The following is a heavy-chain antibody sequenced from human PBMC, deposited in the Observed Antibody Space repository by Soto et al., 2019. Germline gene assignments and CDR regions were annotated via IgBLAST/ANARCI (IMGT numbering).Heavy chain of an antibody. V-gene: IGHV4-30-2*01. Sequence: PSETLSLTCAVSGDSISSGGFSWSWLRQPPGKGLEWIGYIYHSGTSFYNPSLKSRVTISVDGSKNQFSLKVNSVTAADTAVYYCARGRLVPAVNFDYWGLGTLVTVSS. J-gene: IGHJ4*02. CDR1: GDSISSGGFS. D-gene: IGHD2-2*01. CDR3: ARGRLVPAVNFDY. CDR2: IYHSGTS.